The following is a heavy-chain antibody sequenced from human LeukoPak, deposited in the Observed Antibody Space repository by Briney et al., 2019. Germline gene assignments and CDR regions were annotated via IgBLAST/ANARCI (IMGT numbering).Heavy chain of an antibody. CDR3: AKDPGKIVGAPDY. CDR2: IGGSGGNI. V-gene: IGHV3-23*01. Sequence: GGSLRLSCAASGFTFSSYAMSWVRQSPGKGLEWVSLIGGSGGNIYYADSVKGRFTISRDNSKNTLYLQMNSLRAEDTAVYYCAKDPGKIVGAPDYWGQGTLVTVSS. D-gene: IGHD1-26*01. J-gene: IGHJ4*02. CDR1: GFTFSSYA.